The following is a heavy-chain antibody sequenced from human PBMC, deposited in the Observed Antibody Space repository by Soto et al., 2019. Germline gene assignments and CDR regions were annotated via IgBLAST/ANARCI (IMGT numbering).Heavy chain of an antibody. CDR2: IIPIFGAA. CDR3: ARERLPYYYGQGSYFPAMDV. V-gene: IGHV1-69*13. Sequence: APVKVSCKASGRTFSSYYIRWVRQDTGQGLEWMGGIIPIFGAANYAQKFQGRVTITADDSTSTAYMELSSLRSEDPAVYYRARERLPYYYGQGSYFPAMDVVAQGITVT. D-gene: IGHD3-10*01. CDR1: GRTFSSYY. J-gene: IGHJ6*02.